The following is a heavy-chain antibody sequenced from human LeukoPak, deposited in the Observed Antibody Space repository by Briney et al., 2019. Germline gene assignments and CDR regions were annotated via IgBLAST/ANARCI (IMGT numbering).Heavy chain of an antibody. CDR2: IYTSGST. V-gene: IGHV4-4*07. J-gene: IGHJ4*02. D-gene: IGHD1-26*01. Sequence: SETLSLTCTVSGGSISSYYWSWIRQPAGKGLEWIGRIYTSGSTNYNPSLKSRVTMSVDTSKNQFSLKLSSVTAADTAVYYCAREGEVGATSTFDYWGQGTLVTVSS. CDR3: AREGEVGATSTFDY. CDR1: GGSISSYY.